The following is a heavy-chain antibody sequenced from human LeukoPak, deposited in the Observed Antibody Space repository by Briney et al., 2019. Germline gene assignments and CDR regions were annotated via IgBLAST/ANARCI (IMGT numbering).Heavy chain of an antibody. CDR2: IGNSGSFI. Sequence: PGGSLRLSCAASGFTFSDYYMSWIRQAPGKGLEWISYIGNSGSFIYYADSVKGRSTISRDNAKNSLYLQMDSLRAEDTAVYYCARDSPGAAVAYYFIYWGQGTLVTVSS. J-gene: IGHJ4*02. D-gene: IGHD2/OR15-2a*01. CDR3: ARDSPGAAVAYYFIY. CDR1: GFTFSDYY. V-gene: IGHV3-11*01.